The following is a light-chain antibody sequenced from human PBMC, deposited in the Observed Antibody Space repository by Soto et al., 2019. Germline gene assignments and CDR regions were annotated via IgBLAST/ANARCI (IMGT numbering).Light chain of an antibody. Sequence: QSVLTQPPSVSGAPGQRVTISCTGSSSNIGAGYDVHWYQQLPGTAPKLLIYGNSNRPSGVPDRFSGSKSGTSASLAITGLQAEDEADYYRQSYDSSLRGDVVFGGGTKLTVL. CDR3: QSYDSSLRGDVV. CDR2: GNS. J-gene: IGLJ2*01. V-gene: IGLV1-40*01. CDR1: SSNIGAGYD.